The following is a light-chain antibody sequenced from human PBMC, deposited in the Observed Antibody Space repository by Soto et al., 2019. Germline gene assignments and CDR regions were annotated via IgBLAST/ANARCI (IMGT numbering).Light chain of an antibody. J-gene: IGLJ3*02. CDR2: SDD. CDR1: NSNIGRYS. Sequence: QSALTQPPSLSGTPGQRVTISCSGSNSNIGRYSVNWYQHFPGTAPKILIYSDDERPSGVPDRFYGSKSGTSASLAISGLQSEDQPEYYCAAWDDNLNGPLFGGGTKVTVL. V-gene: IGLV1-44*01. CDR3: AAWDDNLNGPL.